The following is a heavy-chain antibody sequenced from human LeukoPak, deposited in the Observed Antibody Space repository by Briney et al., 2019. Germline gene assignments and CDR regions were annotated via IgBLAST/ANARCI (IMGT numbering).Heavy chain of an antibody. CDR1: GFTLRTYG. Sequence: GGSLRLSCAASGFTLRTYGMHWGRQAPGKGLEWVAFIRFDGSKKEYVESVKGRFTISRDNSKNTLYLQMNSLRGADTAVYYCAKDWGYYDSSAISDWGQGTLVIVSS. J-gene: IGHJ4*02. CDR2: IRFDGSKK. V-gene: IGHV3-30*02. CDR3: AKDWGYYDSSAISD. D-gene: IGHD3-22*01.